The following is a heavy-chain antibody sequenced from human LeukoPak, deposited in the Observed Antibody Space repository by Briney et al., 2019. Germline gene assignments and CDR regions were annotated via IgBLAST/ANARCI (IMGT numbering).Heavy chain of an antibody. CDR3: ASVGYSSSWYSRGAFDI. CDR1: GGSFSGYY. CDR2: IYYSGST. Sequence: SETLSLTCAVYGGSFSGYYWSWIRQPPGKGLEWIGYIYYSGSTNYNPSLKSRVTISVDTSKNQFSLKLSSVTAADTAVYYCASVGYSSSWYSRGAFDIWGQGTMVTVSS. J-gene: IGHJ3*02. V-gene: IGHV4-59*01. D-gene: IGHD6-13*01.